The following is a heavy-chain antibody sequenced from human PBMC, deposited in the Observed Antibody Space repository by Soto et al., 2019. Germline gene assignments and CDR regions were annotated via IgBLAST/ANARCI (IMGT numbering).Heavy chain of an antibody. D-gene: IGHD2-15*01. CDR3: AGGQYYFDS. V-gene: IGHV3-30*03. Sequence: QVQLVESGGGVVQPGRSLRLSCAASGFPFSSYGMHWVRQAPGKGLEWVAHISYDGSNKHYTDSVKGRFTISRDNSKNMLYLQMSSLRAEETAVYYCAGGQYYFDSCGQGTRVSVSS. CDR2: ISYDGSNK. J-gene: IGHJ4*02. CDR1: GFPFSSYG.